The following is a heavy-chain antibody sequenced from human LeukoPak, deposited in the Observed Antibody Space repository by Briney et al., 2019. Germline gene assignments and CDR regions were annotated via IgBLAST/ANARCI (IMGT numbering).Heavy chain of an antibody. Sequence: SETLSLTXTVSGGSISSSSYYWGWIRQPPGKGLEWIGSIYYSGSTYYNPSLKSRVTISVDTSKNQFSLKLSSVTAAHTAVYYCARSWPGTTYFDYWGQGTLVTVSS. D-gene: IGHD3-10*01. CDR1: GGSISSSSYY. J-gene: IGHJ4*02. CDR2: IYYSGST. V-gene: IGHV4-39*01. CDR3: ARSWPGTTYFDY.